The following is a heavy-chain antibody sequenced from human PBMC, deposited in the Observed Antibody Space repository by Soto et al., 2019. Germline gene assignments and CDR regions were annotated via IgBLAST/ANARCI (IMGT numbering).Heavy chain of an antibody. V-gene: IGHV1-18*04. J-gene: IGHJ3*02. Sequence: GASVKVSCKASGYTFTSYGISWVRQAPGQGLEWVAWVSPHNGDTNYAQEFQGRVTMTTDTSTSTAYMELRSLRSDDTAVYYCARDRERYYDISDPIGAFDIWGQGTMVTVSS. CDR2: VSPHNGDT. CDR1: GYTFTSYG. D-gene: IGHD3-9*01. CDR3: ARDRERYYDISDPIGAFDI.